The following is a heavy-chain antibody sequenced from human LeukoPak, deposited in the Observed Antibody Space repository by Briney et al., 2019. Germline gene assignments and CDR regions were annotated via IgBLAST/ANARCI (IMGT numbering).Heavy chain of an antibody. CDR3: AKWGDYDVLTGYYVSDY. V-gene: IGHV3-23*01. D-gene: IGHD3-9*01. CDR1: GFTLSNYA. Sequence: GASLRLSCAASGFTLSNYAMSWVRQAPGKGLEWVSAITGSGGNTYYADSVKGRFTISRDNSKNTVFLQMNSLRAEDTAVYYCAKWGDYDVLTGYYVSDYWGQGTLVTVSS. CDR2: ITGSGGNT. J-gene: IGHJ4*02.